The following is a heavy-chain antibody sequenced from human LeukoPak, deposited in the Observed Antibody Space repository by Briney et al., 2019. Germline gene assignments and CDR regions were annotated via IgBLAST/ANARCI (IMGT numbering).Heavy chain of an antibody. CDR1: GFTVSSSY. V-gene: IGHV3-66*02. CDR2: IHAGGTT. Sequence: GGSLRLSCAASGFTVSSSYMSWVRQAPGKGLEWVSVIHAGGTTHYADSVKGRFTISRDNSVNTLYRQTNSLRTEDTAVYHCARAFVTAAGFFDTWGRGTRVTV. D-gene: IGHD2-2*01. J-gene: IGHJ4*02. CDR3: ARAFVTAAGFFDT.